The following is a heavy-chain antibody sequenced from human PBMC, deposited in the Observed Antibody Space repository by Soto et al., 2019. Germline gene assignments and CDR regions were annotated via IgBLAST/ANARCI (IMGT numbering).Heavy chain of an antibody. CDR1: GFTFSSYS. J-gene: IGHJ6*02. D-gene: IGHD3-9*01. Sequence: EVQLVESGGGLVKPGGSLRLSCAASGFTFSSYSMNWVRQAPGKGLEWVSSISSSSSYIYYADSVKGRFTISRDNAKNSRYLQMNSLRAEDTAVYYCARDRAQYDIKDGMDVWGQGTTVTVSS. V-gene: IGHV3-21*01. CDR3: ARDRAQYDIKDGMDV. CDR2: ISSSSSYI.